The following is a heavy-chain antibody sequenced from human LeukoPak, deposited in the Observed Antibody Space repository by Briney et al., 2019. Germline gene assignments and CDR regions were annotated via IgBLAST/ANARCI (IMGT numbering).Heavy chain of an antibody. CDR3: ARGRGTSGSNRDFYYYYYMDV. Sequence: GASVKVSCKASGYTFTTYDISWVRQAPGQRPEWMGWMNAGNGNTKYSQKFQGRITLIRDTSAATAYMELSSLRHDDLAVYYCARGRGTSGSNRDFYYYYYMDVWGKGTTVTVSS. V-gene: IGHV1-3*01. CDR1: GYTFTTYD. J-gene: IGHJ6*03. CDR2: MNAGNGNT. D-gene: IGHD2-15*01.